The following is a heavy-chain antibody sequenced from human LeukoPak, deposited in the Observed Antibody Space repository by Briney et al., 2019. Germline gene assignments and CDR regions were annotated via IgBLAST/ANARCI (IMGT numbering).Heavy chain of an antibody. CDR3: ARMSGSHINY. D-gene: IGHD1-26*01. V-gene: IGHV3-30-3*01. J-gene: IGHJ4*02. CDR1: GFTFSSYA. Sequence: GGSLRLSCAASGFTFSSYAMHWVRQAPGKGLEWVAVISYDGSNKYYADSVKGRFTISRDNSKDTLDLQMDSLRAEDTAVYYCARMSGSHINYWGQGTLVTVSS. CDR2: ISYDGSNK.